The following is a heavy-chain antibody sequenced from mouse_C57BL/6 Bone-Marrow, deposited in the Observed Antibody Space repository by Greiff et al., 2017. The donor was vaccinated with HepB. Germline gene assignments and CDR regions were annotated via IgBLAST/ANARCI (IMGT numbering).Heavy chain of an antibody. D-gene: IGHD1-1*01. J-gene: IGHJ1*03. CDR2: ISSGSSTI. Sequence: EVQGVESGGGLVKPGGSLKLSCAASGFTFSDYGMHWVRQAPEKGLEWVAYISSGSSTIYYADTVKGRFTISRDNAKNTLFLQMTSLRSEDTAMYYCAITTVVARYWYFDVWGTGTLVTVS. CDR3: AITTVVARYWYFDV. V-gene: IGHV5-17*01. CDR1: GFTFSDYG.